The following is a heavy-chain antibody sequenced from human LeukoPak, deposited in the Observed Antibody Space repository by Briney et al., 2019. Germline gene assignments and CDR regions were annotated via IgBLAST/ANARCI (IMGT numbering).Heavy chain of an antibody. J-gene: IGHJ4*02. CDR3: ARTYYDILTGYNPYFDY. CDR2: ISSSSSYI. Sequence: GGSLRLSCAASGFTFSSYSMNWVRQAPGKGLEWVSAISSSSSYIYYADSVKGRFTISRDNAKNSLYLQMNSLRAEDTAVYYCARTYYDILTGYNPYFDYWGQGILVTVSS. V-gene: IGHV3-21*01. D-gene: IGHD3-9*01. CDR1: GFTFSSYS.